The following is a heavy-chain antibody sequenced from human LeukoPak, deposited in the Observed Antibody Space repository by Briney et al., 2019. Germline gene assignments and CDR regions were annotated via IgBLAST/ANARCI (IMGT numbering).Heavy chain of an antibody. Sequence: GGSLRLSCAASGFTFSSYSMNWVRQAPGKGLEWVSSISSSSSYIYYADSVKGRFTISRDNAKNSLYLQMNSLRAEDTAVYYCARDLKQQLVRGFDYWGQGTLVTVSS. J-gene: IGHJ4*02. V-gene: IGHV3-21*01. CDR3: ARDLKQQLVRGFDY. D-gene: IGHD6-13*01. CDR1: GFTFSSYS. CDR2: ISSSSSYI.